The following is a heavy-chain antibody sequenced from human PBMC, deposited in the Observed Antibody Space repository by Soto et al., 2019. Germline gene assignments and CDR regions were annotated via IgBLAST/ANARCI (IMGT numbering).Heavy chain of an antibody. CDR2: VNPSGGHT. J-gene: IGHJ4*02. D-gene: IGHD6-13*01. CDR3: ARAEAAVDY. Sequence: EASVKVSCKASGDTFTDYYIHWVRQAPGQGLEWMGTVNPSGGHTTYAQHFLGRFTISRDNAKNSLYLQMNSLRAEDTAVYYCARAEAAVDYWGQGTLVTVSS. CDR1: GDTFTDYY. V-gene: IGHV1-46*01.